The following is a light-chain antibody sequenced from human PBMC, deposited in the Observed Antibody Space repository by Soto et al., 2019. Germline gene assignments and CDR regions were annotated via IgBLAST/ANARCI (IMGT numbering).Light chain of an antibody. CDR2: GAS. V-gene: IGKV3-20*01. CDR3: RQYGSSPPYT. CDR1: QSVSSSY. Sequence: EIVLTQSPGTLSLSPGERATLSCRASQSVSSSYLAWYQLKPGQAPRLLIYGASSRATGIPDRFSGSGSGTDFTLTISRLEPEDFAVYYCRQYGSSPPYTFGQGTKLEIK. J-gene: IGKJ2*01.